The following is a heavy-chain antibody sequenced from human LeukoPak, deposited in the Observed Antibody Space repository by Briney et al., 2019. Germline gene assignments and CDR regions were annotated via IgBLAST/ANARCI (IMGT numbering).Heavy chain of an antibody. CDR3: ARDHRPEIQYYYMDV. Sequence: PGGSLRLSCAASGFSLSNYGMHWVRQAPGKGLEWVAALLYDGNTKHYADSVKGRFTISRDISKNTFYLQMNSLTAEDTAVYYCARDHRPEIQYYYMDVWGKGNTVAVSS. D-gene: IGHD1-14*01. J-gene: IGHJ6*03. CDR2: LLYDGNTK. V-gene: IGHV3-33*01. CDR1: GFSLSNYG.